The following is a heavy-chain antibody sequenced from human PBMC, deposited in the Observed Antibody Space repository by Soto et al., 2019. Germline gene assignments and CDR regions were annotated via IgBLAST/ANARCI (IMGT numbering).Heavy chain of an antibody. CDR2: IYYSGST. CDR3: ARDRLSRLPKTFGGYYYGMDV. V-gene: IGHV4-31*03. J-gene: IGHJ6*02. D-gene: IGHD2-2*01. Sequence: KTSETLSLTCTVSGGSISSGGYYWSWIRQHPGKGLEWIGYIYYSGSTYYNPSLKSRVTISVDTSKNQFSLKLSSVTAADTAVYYCARDRLSRLPKTFGGYYYGMDVWVPETLLVTVSS. CDR1: GGSISSGGYY.